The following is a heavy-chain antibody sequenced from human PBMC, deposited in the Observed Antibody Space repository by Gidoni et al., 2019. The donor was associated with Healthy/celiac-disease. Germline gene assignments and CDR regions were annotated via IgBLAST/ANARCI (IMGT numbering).Heavy chain of an antibody. CDR1: GGSFSSYA. Sequence: QVQLVQSGAEVKKPGASVKVSCKASGGSFSSYAISWVRRAPGQGLEWMGGIIPIFGTANYAQKFQGRVTITADESTSTAYMELSSLISEDTAVYYCARCRSSKPGGSGGDYGWFDPWGQGTLVTVSS. V-gene: IGHV1-69*01. CDR2: IIPIFGTA. J-gene: IGHJ5*02. CDR3: ARCRSSKPGGSGGDYGWFDP. D-gene: IGHD6-13*01.